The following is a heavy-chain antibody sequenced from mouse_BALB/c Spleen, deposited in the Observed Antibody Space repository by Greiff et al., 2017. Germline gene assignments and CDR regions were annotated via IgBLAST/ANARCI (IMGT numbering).Heavy chain of an antibody. J-gene: IGHJ3*01. CDR3: ARGGIYYDYDDVSAY. V-gene: IGHV1-7*01. D-gene: IGHD2-4*01. Sequence: QVQLQQSGAELAKPGASVTMSCKASGYTFTSYWMHWVTQRPGQGLEWIGYINPSTGYTEYNQNFKDKATLTADKSSSTAYMQLSSLTSEDSAVYYCARGGIYYDYDDVSAYWGQGTLVTVSA. CDR2: INPSTGYT. CDR1: GYTFTSYW.